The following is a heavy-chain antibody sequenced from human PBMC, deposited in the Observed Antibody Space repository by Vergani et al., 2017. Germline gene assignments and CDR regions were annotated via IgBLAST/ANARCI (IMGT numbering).Heavy chain of an antibody. CDR3: AKVRSHQAGWSGCHMKEYNWFDP. J-gene: IGHJ5*02. D-gene: IGHD3-3*01. CDR1: GFTFSSYA. CDR2: ISGSGGST. Sequence: EVQLLESGGGLVQPGGSLRLSCAAYGFTFSSYAMSWVRQAPGKGLEWVSAISGSGGSTYYADSVKGRFTIPRDNSKNTLYLQMNTLRAEDTAVYYCAKVRSHQAGWSGCHMKEYNWFDPWGQGTLVTVSS. V-gene: IGHV3-23*01.